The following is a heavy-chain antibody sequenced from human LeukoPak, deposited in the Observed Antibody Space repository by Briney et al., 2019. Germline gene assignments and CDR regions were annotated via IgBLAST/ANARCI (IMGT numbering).Heavy chain of an antibody. J-gene: IGHJ4*02. CDR2: IYYSGSA. V-gene: IGHV4-59*01. Sequence: SETLSLTCTVSGGSINNYYWSWIRQPPGKGLEYIGYIYYSGSANYNPSLKSRITISVDPSKNQFSLKLSSVTAADTAVYYCARNGDYYEKSGYYYLFDFWGQGTLVTVSS. D-gene: IGHD3-22*01. CDR1: GGSINNYY. CDR3: ARNGDYYEKSGYYYLFDF.